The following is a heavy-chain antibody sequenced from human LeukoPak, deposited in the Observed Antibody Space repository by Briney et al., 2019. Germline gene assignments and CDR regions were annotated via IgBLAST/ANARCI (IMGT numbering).Heavy chain of an antibody. CDR3: AREVAHCGGDCYSHFDY. CDR2: ISYDGSNK. V-gene: IGHV3-30-3*01. Sequence: GGSLRLSCAASGFTFSSYAMHWVRQAPGKGLEWVAVISYDGSNKYYADSVKGRFTISRDNSKNTLYLQMNSLRAEDTAVYYCAREVAHCGGDCYSHFDYWGQGTLVTVPS. J-gene: IGHJ4*02. CDR1: GFTFSSYA. D-gene: IGHD2-21*02.